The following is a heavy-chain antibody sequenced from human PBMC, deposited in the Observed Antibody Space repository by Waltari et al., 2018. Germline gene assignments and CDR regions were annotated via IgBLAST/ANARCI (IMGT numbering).Heavy chain of an antibody. CDR2: ISSSRSTI. Sequence: EVQLVESGGGLVQPGGSLRLSCAASGFTFSSYSMNWVRQAPGKGLEWVSYISSSRSTIDYADSVKGRFTISRDNAKNSLYLQMNSLRAEDTAVYYCARDLSWWGGSDYWGQGTLVTVSS. D-gene: IGHD2-15*01. V-gene: IGHV3-48*01. CDR3: ARDLSWWGGSDY. J-gene: IGHJ4*02. CDR1: GFTFSSYS.